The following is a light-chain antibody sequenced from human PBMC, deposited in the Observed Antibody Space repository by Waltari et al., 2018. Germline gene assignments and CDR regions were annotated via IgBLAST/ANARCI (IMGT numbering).Light chain of an antibody. CDR3: GTWEDSRSTHI. Sequence: QPVLTQPPSVSAAPGPKVTVACTGGSSNIWNNRVPWYQHLPGNAPRLLIYEDTERPSGIPDRFSGSKSGTTATLGITGLQTGDEADYYCGTWEDSRSTHIFGAGTKVTVL. CDR1: SSNIWNNR. V-gene: IGLV1-51*01. J-gene: IGLJ1*01. CDR2: EDT.